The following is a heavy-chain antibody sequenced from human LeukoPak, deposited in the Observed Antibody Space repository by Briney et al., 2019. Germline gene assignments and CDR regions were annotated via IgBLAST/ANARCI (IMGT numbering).Heavy chain of an antibody. CDR3: ARGGGGIAAAGLDY. D-gene: IGHD6-13*01. CDR1: GLTFSSYW. V-gene: IGHV3-7*01. Sequence: GGSLRLSCVASGLTFSSYWMSWVRQAPGKGLEWVANIKQGGSEIYYVDSVKGRFTISRDNAKNSLYLQMSSLRAEDTAVYYCARGGGGIAAAGLDYWGQGTLVTVSS. CDR2: IKQGGSEI. J-gene: IGHJ4*02.